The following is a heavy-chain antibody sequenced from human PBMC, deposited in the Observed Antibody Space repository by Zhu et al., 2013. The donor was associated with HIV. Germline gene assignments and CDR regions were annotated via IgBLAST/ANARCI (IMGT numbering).Heavy chain of an antibody. CDR1: GHSVTELS. CDR3: IRRAFYYDRSWFDP. CDR2: FDPESGET. J-gene: IGHJ5*02. Sequence: QVHLVQPGGEVEKPGASVNVSCKVSGHSVTELSIQWVRQAPGEGLQWMGGFDPESGETVYAQKWQGSVFMTEDTTTRTAYMELSTLRSEDTAVYYCIRRAFYYDRSWFDPWGQGTLVTVSS. D-gene: IGHD3-22*01. V-gene: IGHV1-24*01.